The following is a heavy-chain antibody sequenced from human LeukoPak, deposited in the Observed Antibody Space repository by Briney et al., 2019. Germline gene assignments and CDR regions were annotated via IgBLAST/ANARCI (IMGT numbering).Heavy chain of an antibody. CDR2: LYYTGSI. Sequence: SETLSLTCTVSGGSISSGTSYWGWIRQPPGKGLEWIGSLYYTGSIYHNPSLKSRVTISVETSKNQFSLKVTSVTADDTAVYYCAGNNFYYFAYWGHGSLVTVSS. J-gene: IGHJ4*01. CDR3: AGNNFYYFAY. CDR1: GGSISSGTSY. D-gene: IGHD5-24*01. V-gene: IGHV4-39*01.